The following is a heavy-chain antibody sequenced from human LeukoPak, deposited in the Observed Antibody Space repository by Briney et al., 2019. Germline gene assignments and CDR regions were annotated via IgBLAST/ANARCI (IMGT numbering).Heavy chain of an antibody. CDR1: GGSISSYY. CDR2: KDYSGST. V-gene: IGHV4-59*01. J-gene: IGHJ2*01. D-gene: IGHD6-13*01. Sequence: SETLSLTCTVSGGSISSYYWSWIRQPPGKGLEWIGYKDYSGSTNYNRSLKSRVTISVDTSKNQFSLKLSSVTAADTAVYYCARVYYSSSYDYWYFDLWGRSTLVTVSS. CDR3: ARVYYSSSYDYWYFDL.